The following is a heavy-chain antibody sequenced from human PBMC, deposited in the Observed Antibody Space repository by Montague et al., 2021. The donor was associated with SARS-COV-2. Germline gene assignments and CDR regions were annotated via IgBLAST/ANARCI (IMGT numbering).Heavy chain of an antibody. CDR3: ARHVSNLRAAVDYFDY. V-gene: IGHV4-39*01. J-gene: IGHJ4*02. D-gene: IGHD5/OR15-5a*01. CDR2: IFHNGDS. CDR1: GGTISTDNLYWY. Sequence: SETLSLTCLVSGGTISTDNLYWYWAWIRQPPEKGPEWIGSIFHNGDSYYDPSLNTRVTISIDTSRNHFSMSLTSVTAPDTAVYYCARHVSNLRAAVDYFDYWGQGTPVTVSS.